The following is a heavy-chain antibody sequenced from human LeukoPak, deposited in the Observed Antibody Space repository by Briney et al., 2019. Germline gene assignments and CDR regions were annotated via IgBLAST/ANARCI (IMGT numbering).Heavy chain of an antibody. CDR2: ISWNSGSI. V-gene: IGHV3-9*01. D-gene: IGHD1-26*01. CDR3: ARTPSGSYSRFDY. Sequence: PGRSLRLSCAASGFTFDDYAMHWVRQAPGKGLEWVSGISWNSGSIGYADSVKGRFTISRDNAKNSLYLQMNSLRDEDTAVYYCARTPSGSYSRFDYWGQGTLVTVSS. CDR1: GFTFDDYA. J-gene: IGHJ4*02.